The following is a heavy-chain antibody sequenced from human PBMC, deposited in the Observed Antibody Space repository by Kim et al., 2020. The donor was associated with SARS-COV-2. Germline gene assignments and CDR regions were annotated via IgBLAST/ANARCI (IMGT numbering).Heavy chain of an antibody. CDR2: INAGNGNT. D-gene: IGHD3-22*01. J-gene: IGHJ4*02. CDR3: ARGPPYYYDSSGYYYY. V-gene: IGHV1-3*01. Sequence: ASVKVSCKASGYTFTSYAMHWVRQAPGQRLEWMGWINAGNGNTKYSQKFQGRVTITRDTSASTAYMELSSLRSEDTAVYYCARGPPYYYDSSGYYYYWGQGTLVTVSS. CDR1: GYTFTSYA.